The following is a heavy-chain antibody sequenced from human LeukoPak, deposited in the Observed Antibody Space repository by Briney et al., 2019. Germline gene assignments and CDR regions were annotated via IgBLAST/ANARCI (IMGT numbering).Heavy chain of an antibody. V-gene: IGHV4-39*01. CDR1: GDSISGSTYY. CDR3: ARLAVGSPFDC. D-gene: IGHD6-19*01. CDR2: IYYSGGT. J-gene: IGHJ4*02. Sequence: SETLSLTCTVSGDSISGSTYYWGWIRQPPGKGLEYIGSIYYSGGTYYNPSLKSRVTISVDTSKNQFSLKLSSLTAADTAVYYCARLAVGSPFDCWGQGTLVTVSS.